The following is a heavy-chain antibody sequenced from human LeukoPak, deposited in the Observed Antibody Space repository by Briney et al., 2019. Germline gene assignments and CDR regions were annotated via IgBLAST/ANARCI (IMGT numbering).Heavy chain of an antibody. D-gene: IGHD5-12*01. J-gene: IGHJ4*02. V-gene: IGHV4-30-2*01. CDR3: ARGASSGYVFYFDY. CDR1: GGSFEHYF. Sequence: SETLSLTCTVSGGSFEHYFWSWIRQPPGKGLEWIGYIYHSGSTYYNPSLKSRVTISVDRSKNQFSLKLSSVTAADTAVYYCARGASSGYVFYFDYWGQGTLVTVSS. CDR2: IYHSGST.